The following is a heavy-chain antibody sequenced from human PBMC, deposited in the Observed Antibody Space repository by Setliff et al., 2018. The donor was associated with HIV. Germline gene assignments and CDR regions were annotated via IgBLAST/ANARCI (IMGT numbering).Heavy chain of an antibody. CDR3: ARGAEYPNWYFDL. Sequence: PSETLSLTCAVSGYSISGGYYWGWIRQPPGKGLEWIGSIYNSGSANYNPSLTSRVTMSVDTSKNQFSLNLNSLTAADTAIYYCARGAEYPNWYFDLWGRGTLVTVSS. J-gene: IGHJ2*01. CDR1: GYSISGGYY. V-gene: IGHV4-38-2*01. CDR2: IYNSGSA.